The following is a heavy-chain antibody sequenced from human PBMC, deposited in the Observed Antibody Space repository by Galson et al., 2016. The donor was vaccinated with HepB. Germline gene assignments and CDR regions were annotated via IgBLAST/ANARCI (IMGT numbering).Heavy chain of an antibody. Sequence: SLRLSCAASGFTFKNYVMVWVRQAPGKGLEWVSTVSGNGGSTYYVDSVKGRFTISRDHSKNMLHLRMNSLRADDTAVYFCARVSGEYGSGLDFWGQGTLVAVSS. V-gene: IGHV3-23*01. D-gene: IGHD3-10*01. CDR1: GFTFKNYV. CDR3: ARVSGEYGSGLDF. CDR2: VSGNGGST. J-gene: IGHJ4*02.